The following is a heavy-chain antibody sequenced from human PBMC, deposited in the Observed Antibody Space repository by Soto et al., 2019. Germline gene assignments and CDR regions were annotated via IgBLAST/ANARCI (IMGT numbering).Heavy chain of an antibody. CDR3: AKVPAITIRVGYDH. CDR1: GFTFSSYT. V-gene: IGHV3-23*01. D-gene: IGHD1-20*01. CDR2: ITGSGGAT. Sequence: GGSLRLSCAASGFTFSSYTMSWVRQAPGKGLEWVSAITGSGGATYYADSVKGRFTISRDNSENTLYLQMNSLRAEDTAVYYCAKVPAITIRVGYDHWGQGTLVTVSS. J-gene: IGHJ5*02.